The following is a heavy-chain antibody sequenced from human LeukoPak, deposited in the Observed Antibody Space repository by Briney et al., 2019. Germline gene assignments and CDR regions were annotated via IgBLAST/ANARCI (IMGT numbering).Heavy chain of an antibody. CDR2: VYYSGST. CDR1: GGSISSYY. V-gene: IGHV4-59*01. D-gene: IGHD3-10*01. Sequence: SETLSLTCTVSGGSISSYYWSWIRQPPGKGLEWIAYVYYSGSTNSTPSLKSRVTVSVDTSKNQFSLKLSSVTAADTAIYYCARDIPSGSGSYYVRWFDPWGQGTLVTVSS. J-gene: IGHJ5*02. CDR3: ARDIPSGSGSYYVRWFDP.